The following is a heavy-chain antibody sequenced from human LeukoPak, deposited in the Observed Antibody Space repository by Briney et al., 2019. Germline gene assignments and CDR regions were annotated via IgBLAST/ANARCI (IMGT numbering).Heavy chain of an antibody. J-gene: IGHJ4*02. Sequence: GGSLRLTCAASGFTFDDYAMHWVRQAPGKGLEWVSLISGDGGSTYYADSVKGRFTISRDNSKNSLYLQMNSLRTEDTALYYCAKDRVAEDYDYVWGSYRYTTSMPDNCGQGTLVTVSS. CDR3: AKDRVAEDYDYVWGSYRYTTSMPDN. V-gene: IGHV3-43*02. CDR2: ISGDGGST. D-gene: IGHD3-16*02. CDR1: GFTFDDYA.